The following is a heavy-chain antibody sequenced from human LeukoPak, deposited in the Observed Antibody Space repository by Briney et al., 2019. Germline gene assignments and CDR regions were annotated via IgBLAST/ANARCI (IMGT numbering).Heavy chain of an antibody. CDR1: GFTFSGYC. D-gene: IGHD3-16*01. V-gene: IGHV3-48*04. CDR3: GRGGYGPYGMDV. J-gene: IGHJ6*02. CDR2: INPNGGTI. Sequence: GGSLRLSCAASGFTFSGYCMNWVRQAPGKGLEWVSYINPNGGTIYYSDSVKGRFTISRDNAKNSLYLQMNSLRAEDTAVYYCGRGGYGPYGMDVWGQGTTVTVSS.